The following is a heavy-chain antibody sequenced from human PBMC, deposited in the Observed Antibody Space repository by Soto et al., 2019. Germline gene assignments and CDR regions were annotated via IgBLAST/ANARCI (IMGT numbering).Heavy chain of an antibody. CDR1: GGSFSGYY. CDR3: ARVLAAGTPRYHYYCYYGMDV. D-gene: IGHD6-13*01. J-gene: IGHJ6*02. CDR2: INHSGST. V-gene: IGHV4-34*01. Sequence: SGTLSLTCAVYGGSFSGYYWSWIRQPPGKGLEWIGEINHSGSTNYNPSLKSRVTISVDTSKNQFSLKLSSVTAADTAVYYCARVLAAGTPRYHYYCYYGMDVWRQGDTVT.